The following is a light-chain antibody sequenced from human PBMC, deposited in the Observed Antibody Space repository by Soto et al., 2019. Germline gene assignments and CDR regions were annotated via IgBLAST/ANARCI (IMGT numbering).Light chain of an antibody. Sequence: QSALTQPASVSGSPGQSITISCAGTSSDVGGYNYVSWYQQHPGKAPTLMIYDVSNRPSGVSNRFSGSKSGNTASLTISGLQAEDEADYYCSSYTISITVVFGGGTKLTVL. V-gene: IGLV2-14*01. J-gene: IGLJ2*01. CDR2: DVS. CDR3: SSYTISITVV. CDR1: SSDVGGYNY.